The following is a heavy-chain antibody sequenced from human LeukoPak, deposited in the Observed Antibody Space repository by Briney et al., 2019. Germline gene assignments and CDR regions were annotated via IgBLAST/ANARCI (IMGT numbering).Heavy chain of an antibody. CDR1: GGSISSYY. D-gene: IGHD3-10*01. CDR3: ARHGSGAFGFDI. CDR2: TYYSGST. J-gene: IGHJ3*02. V-gene: IGHV4-59*08. Sequence: SETLSLTCTVSGGSISSYYWSWIRQPPGKGLEWIGYTYYSGSTNYNPSLKSRVTISADMTKNQFSLKLSSVAAADTAVYYCARHGSGAFGFDIWGQGTMVTVSS.